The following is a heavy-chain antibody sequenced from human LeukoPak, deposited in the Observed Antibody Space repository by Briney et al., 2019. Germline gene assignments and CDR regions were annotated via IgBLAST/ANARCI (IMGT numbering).Heavy chain of an antibody. D-gene: IGHD6-19*01. Sequence: GESLKISCRGSGYSFTSYWIGWVRQMPGRGLEWRGIIYPGDSDTRYSPSFQGQVTISADKSISTAYLQWSSLKASDTAMYYCARLGMVSGWSPGYWGQRTLVTVSS. CDR1: GYSFTSYW. CDR3: ARLGMVSGWSPGY. V-gene: IGHV5-51*01. J-gene: IGHJ1*01. CDR2: IYPGDSDT.